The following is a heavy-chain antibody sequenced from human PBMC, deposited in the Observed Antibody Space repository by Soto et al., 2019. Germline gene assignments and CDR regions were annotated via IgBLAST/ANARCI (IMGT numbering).Heavy chain of an antibody. J-gene: IGHJ5*02. CDR1: GYTFTSYY. Sequence: ASVKVSCKAAGYTFTSYYIHWVRQAPGQGLEWMGIINPSGGSTSYAQKFQGRVTMTRDTSTSTVYMELSSLRSEDTAVYYCARLGDDPTIFGNWFDPWGQGTLVTVSS. CDR3: ARLGDDPTIFGNWFDP. V-gene: IGHV1-46*01. D-gene: IGHD3-3*01. CDR2: INPSGGST.